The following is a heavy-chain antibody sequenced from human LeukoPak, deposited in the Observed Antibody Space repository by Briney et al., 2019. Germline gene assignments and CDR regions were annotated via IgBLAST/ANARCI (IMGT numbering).Heavy chain of an antibody. CDR2: INPNGGGT. CDR3: ARDSSSGGYSGDC. J-gene: IGHJ4*02. CDR1: GYTFAAYY. D-gene: IGHD1-26*01. Sequence: GASVKVSCKASGYTFAAYYMHWVRQAPGQGLEWMGRINPNGGGTNYAQKFQGRVTMTRDTSISTAYMELSRLTSDDTAVYYCARDSSSGGYSGDCWGQGTLVTVSS. V-gene: IGHV1-2*02.